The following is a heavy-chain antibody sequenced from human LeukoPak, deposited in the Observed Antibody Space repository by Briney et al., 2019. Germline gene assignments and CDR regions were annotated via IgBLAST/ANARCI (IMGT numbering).Heavy chain of an antibody. J-gene: IGHJ6*04. Sequence: PGGSLRLSCAASGFTFSSYWMSWVRQAPGKGLEWVSVIYSGGSTYYADSVKGRFTISRDNSKNTLYLQMNSLRAEDTAVYYCARVGSVDVWGKGTTVTISS. D-gene: IGHD3-16*01. V-gene: IGHV3-53*01. CDR2: IYSGGST. CDR3: ARVGSVDV. CDR1: GFTFSSYW.